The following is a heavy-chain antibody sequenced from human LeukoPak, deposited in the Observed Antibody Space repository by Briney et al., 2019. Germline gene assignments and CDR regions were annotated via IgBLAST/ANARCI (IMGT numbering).Heavy chain of an antibody. D-gene: IGHD1-14*01. Sequence: SETLSLTCTVSGGSISSGDYYWSWIRQPPGKGLEWIGYIYYGGSTYYNPSLKSRVTISVDTSKNQFSLKLSSVTAADTAVYYCARDLGSGGFDYWGQGTLVTVSS. J-gene: IGHJ4*02. CDR2: IYYGGST. CDR3: ARDLGSGGFDY. CDR1: GGSISSGDYY. V-gene: IGHV4-30-4*01.